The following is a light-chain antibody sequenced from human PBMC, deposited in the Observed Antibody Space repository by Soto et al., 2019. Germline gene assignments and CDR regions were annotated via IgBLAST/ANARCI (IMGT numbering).Light chain of an antibody. J-gene: IGKJ2*01. Sequence: EIVLTQSPATLSLSPGERATLSCRASQSVSSYLAWYQQKPGQAPRLLIYDASNRATGIPARFSGSGSGTDFTLTISSREPEDCAVYYCHQRSNWPSYTFGQGTKLEIK. CDR2: DAS. CDR3: HQRSNWPSYT. V-gene: IGKV3-11*01. CDR1: QSVSSY.